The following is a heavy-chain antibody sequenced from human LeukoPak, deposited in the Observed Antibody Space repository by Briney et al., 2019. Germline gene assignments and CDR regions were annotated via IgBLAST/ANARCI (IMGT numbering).Heavy chain of an antibody. J-gene: IGHJ4*02. D-gene: IGHD2-2*01. Sequence: SETLSLTCTVSGGSISSSSYYWGWIRQPPGKGLEWIGSIYYSGSTYYNPSLKSRVTISVDTSKNQFSLKLSSVTAADTAVYYCARLYCSSTSCYGGNFDYWGQGTLVTVSS. CDR2: IYYSGST. CDR3: ARLYCSSTSCYGGNFDY. CDR1: GGSISSSSYY. V-gene: IGHV4-39*01.